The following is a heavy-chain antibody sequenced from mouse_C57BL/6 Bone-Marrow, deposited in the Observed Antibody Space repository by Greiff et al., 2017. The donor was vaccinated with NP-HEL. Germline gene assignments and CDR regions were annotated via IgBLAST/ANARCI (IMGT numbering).Heavy chain of an antibody. CDR3: AREVDSYFDY. CDR1: GYSITSGYY. D-gene: IGHD1-1*02. CDR2: ISYDGSN. Sequence: EVKLEESGPGLVKPSQSLSLTCSVTGYSITSGYYWNWIRQFPGNKLEWMGYISYDGSNNYNPSLKNRISITRDTSKNQFFLKLNSVTTEDTATYYCAREVDSYFDYWGQGTTLTVSS. V-gene: IGHV3-6*01. J-gene: IGHJ2*01.